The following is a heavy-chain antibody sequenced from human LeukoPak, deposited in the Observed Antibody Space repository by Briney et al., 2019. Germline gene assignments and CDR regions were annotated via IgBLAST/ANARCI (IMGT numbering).Heavy chain of an antibody. CDR1: GGSISSYY. V-gene: IGHV4-59*01. CDR2: IYYSGST. CDR3: ARDPGLDNWFDP. J-gene: IGHJ5*02. Sequence: PSETLSLTCTVSGGSISSYYWSWIRQPPGKGLEWIGYIYYSGSTNYNPSLKSRVTISVDTSKNQISLKLSSVTAADTAVYYCARDPGLDNWFDPWGQGTLVTVSS.